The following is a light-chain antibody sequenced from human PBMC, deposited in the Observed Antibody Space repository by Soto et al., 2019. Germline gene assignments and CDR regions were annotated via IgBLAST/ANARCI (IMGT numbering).Light chain of an antibody. V-gene: IGLV1-47*01. Sequence: QPVLTQPPSASGTPGPRVTISCSGSSSNIGSNYVYWYQQLQGTAPKLLIYRNNLRPSGVPDRFSGSKSGTAASLAISGLRSEDEADYYCAAWDDSLSGYVFGTGTKLTVL. CDR1: SSNIGSNY. CDR2: RNN. CDR3: AAWDDSLSGYV. J-gene: IGLJ1*01.